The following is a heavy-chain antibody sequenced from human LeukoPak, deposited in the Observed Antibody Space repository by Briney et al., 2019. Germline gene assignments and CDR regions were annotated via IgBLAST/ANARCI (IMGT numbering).Heavy chain of an antibody. V-gene: IGHV1-24*01. CDR3: AGTMNYYYYMDV. J-gene: IGHJ6*03. CDR2: FDPEDGET. D-gene: IGHD5-24*01. Sequence: ASVRVSCKASGYTFTGYYMHWVRQAPGKGLEWMGGFDPEDGETIYAQKFQGRVTMTEDTSTDTAYMELSSLRSEDTAVYYCAGTMNYYYYMDVWGKGTTVTVSS. CDR1: GYTFTGYY.